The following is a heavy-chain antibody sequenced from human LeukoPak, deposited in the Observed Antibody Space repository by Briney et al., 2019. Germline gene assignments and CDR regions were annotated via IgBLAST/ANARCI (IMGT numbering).Heavy chain of an antibody. Sequence: GRSLRLSCAASGFTFSSYGMHWVRQAPGKGLEWVAVISYDGSNKYYADSVKGRFTISRDNSKNTLYLQMNSLRAEDTAVYYCGSVFEVWGQGTLVTVSS. CDR3: GSVFEV. D-gene: IGHD2-8*01. CDR1: GFTFSSYG. CDR2: ISYDGSNK. J-gene: IGHJ4*02. V-gene: IGHV3-30*03.